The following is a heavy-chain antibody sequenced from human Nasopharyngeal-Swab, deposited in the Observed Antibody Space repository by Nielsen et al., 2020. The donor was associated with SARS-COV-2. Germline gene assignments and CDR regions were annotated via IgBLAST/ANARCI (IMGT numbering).Heavy chain of an antibody. CDR2: INHSGNT. J-gene: IGHJ6*03. D-gene: IGHD3-22*01. CDR1: GGSFSGYY. CDR3: ARGEVGVVVVNGGYYYMDV. Sequence: SETLSLTCAVYGGSFSGYYWSWIRQPPGKGLEWIGEINHSGNTNYNPSLKSRVTISVDTSKNQFSLKLSSVTAADTAVYYCARGEVGVVVVNGGYYYMDVWGKGTTVTVSS. V-gene: IGHV4-34*01.